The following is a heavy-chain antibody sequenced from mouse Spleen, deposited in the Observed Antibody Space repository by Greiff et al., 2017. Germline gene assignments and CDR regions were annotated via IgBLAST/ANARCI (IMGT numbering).Heavy chain of an antibody. CDR3: ARSGSSFYWYFDV. D-gene: IGHD1-1*01. J-gene: IGHJ1*01. V-gene: IGHV5-17*02. CDR1: GFTFSSFG. Sequence: EVKLMESGGGLVQPGGSRKLSCAASGFTFSSFGMHWVRQAPEKGLEWVAYISSGSSTIYYADTVKGRFTISRDNPKNTLFLQMTSLRSEDTAMYYCARSGSSFYWYFDVWGAGTTVTVSS. CDR2: ISSGSSTI.